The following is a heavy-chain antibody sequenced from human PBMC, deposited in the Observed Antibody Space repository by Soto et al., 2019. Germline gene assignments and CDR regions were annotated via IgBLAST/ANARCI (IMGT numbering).Heavy chain of an antibody. V-gene: IGHV4-30-4*01. CDR3: AREVVVAATPANYYYYYGMDV. CDR2: IYYSGST. CDR1: GGSTSSGDYY. D-gene: IGHD2-15*01. Sequence: SETLSLTCTVSGGSTSSGDYYWSWIRQPPGKGLEWIGYIYYSGSTYYNPSLKSRVTISVDTSKNQFSLKLSSVTAADTAVYYCAREVVVAATPANYYYYYGMDVWGQGTTVTVSS. J-gene: IGHJ6*02.